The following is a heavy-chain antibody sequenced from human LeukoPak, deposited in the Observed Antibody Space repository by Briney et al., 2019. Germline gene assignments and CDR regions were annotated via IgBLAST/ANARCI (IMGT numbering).Heavy chain of an antibody. V-gene: IGHV4-59*08. CDR2: IYYSGST. CDR1: GGSISSYY. CDR3: ARLSSGWYRNDI. Sequence: SETLSLTCTVSGGSISSYYWSWIRQPPGKGLEWIGYIYYSGSTNYNPSLKSRVTRSVDTSKNQFSLKLSSVTAADTAVYYCARLSSGWYRNDIWGQGTMVTVSS. D-gene: IGHD6-19*01. J-gene: IGHJ3*02.